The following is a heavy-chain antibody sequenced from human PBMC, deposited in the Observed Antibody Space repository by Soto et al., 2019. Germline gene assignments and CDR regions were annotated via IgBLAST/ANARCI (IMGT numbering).Heavy chain of an antibody. CDR2: IYSSGST. CDR1: GGAISGYY. Sequence: PSETLSLTCTGTGGAISGYYWTWFRQSDGERLAWIERIYSSGSTNYNPSLKSRVTISLDTSMNYFSLSISSVTAAHTDVYYCARGQRFSAWSDPWGQGTLVPVS. J-gene: IGHJ5*02. CDR3: ARGQRFSAWSDP. V-gene: IGHV4-4*07. D-gene: IGHD3-3*01.